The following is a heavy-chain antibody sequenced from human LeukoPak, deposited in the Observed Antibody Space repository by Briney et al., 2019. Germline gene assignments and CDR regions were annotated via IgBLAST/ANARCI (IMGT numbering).Heavy chain of an antibody. Sequence: GGSLRLSCAASGFTFSSYSMNWVRQAPGKGLEWVSSISGTASHIYFADSLKGRFTISRDNAKNSLYLQMNSLRAEDTAVYYCARGVDWFDPWGQGTLVTVSS. CDR3: ARGVDWFDP. CDR2: ISGTASHI. J-gene: IGHJ5*02. V-gene: IGHV3-21*01. CDR1: GFTFSSYS. D-gene: IGHD2-15*01.